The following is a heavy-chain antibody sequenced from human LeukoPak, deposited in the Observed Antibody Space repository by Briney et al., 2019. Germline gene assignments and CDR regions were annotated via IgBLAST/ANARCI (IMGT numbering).Heavy chain of an antibody. Sequence: GGSLRLSCAASGFTFNNYAMNWVRQAPGKGLEWVSVISGSGGTTYYADSVKGRFTISRDSTKNTLYLQMNSLRAEDTAVYYCAKEKAVAGLDYWGQGTLVTVSS. V-gene: IGHV3-23*01. D-gene: IGHD6-19*01. CDR3: AKEKAVAGLDY. CDR1: GFTFNNYA. CDR2: ISGSGGTT. J-gene: IGHJ4*02.